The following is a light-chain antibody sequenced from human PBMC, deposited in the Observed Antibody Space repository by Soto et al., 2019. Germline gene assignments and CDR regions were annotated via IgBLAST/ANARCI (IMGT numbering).Light chain of an antibody. V-gene: IGKV3D-20*02. CDR3: QQRSNWPS. Sequence: SVLTQSPVTLSLSPGERATLSCRASQSVGGSFLTWYQQRPGQAPRLLIYDASNRATDIPARFSGSGSGTDFTLTINSLESEDFAVYHCQQRSNWPSFGQGTRLEI. CDR2: DAS. CDR1: QSVGGSF. J-gene: IGKJ5*01.